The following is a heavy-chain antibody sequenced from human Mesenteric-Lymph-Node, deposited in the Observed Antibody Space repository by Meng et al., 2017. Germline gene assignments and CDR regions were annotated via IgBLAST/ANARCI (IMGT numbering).Heavy chain of an antibody. J-gene: IGHJ4*02. D-gene: IGHD6-19*01. V-gene: IGHV4-4*02. CDR1: GGSISSSNW. CDR3: ARVGQWLPIDY. CDR2: IYHSGST. Sequence: QVQLPGSGPALWNLSGTLSLTCAVSGGSISSSNWWSWVRQPPGKGLEWIGEIYHSGSTNYNPSLKSRVTISVDKSKNQFSLNLSSVTAADTAVYYCARVGQWLPIDYWGQGTLVTVSS.